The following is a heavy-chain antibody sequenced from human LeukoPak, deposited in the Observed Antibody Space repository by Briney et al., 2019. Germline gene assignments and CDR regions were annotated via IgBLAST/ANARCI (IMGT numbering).Heavy chain of an antibody. CDR3: AKAFGPRRYCSENRCDFALDAFHI. CDR2: ISSSDLRT. J-gene: IGHJ3*02. D-gene: IGHD2-15*01. CDR1: GLTLSSFA. V-gene: IGHV3-23*01. Sequence: GVSLRLSCAASGLTLSSFAGSWVRPCPGRGLVWVSGISSSDLRTDYPDSVKGRFTISRDDSKNTLYRHMSSLRAEDTPLYYWAKAFGPRRYCSENRCDFALDAFHIWGQGTMVTVSS.